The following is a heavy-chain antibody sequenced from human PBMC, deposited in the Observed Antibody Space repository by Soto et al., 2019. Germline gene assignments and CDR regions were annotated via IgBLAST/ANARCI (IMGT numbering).Heavy chain of an antibody. CDR2: ISYDGSNK. J-gene: IGHJ4*02. CDR1: GFTFSSYA. V-gene: IGHV3-30-3*01. D-gene: IGHD6-19*01. CDR3: ARDGQPGYSSGWYAY. Sequence: GGSLRLSCAASGFTFSSYAMHWVRQAPGKGLEWVAVISYDGSNKYYADSVKGRFTISRDNSKNTLYLQMNSLRAEDTAVYYCARDGQPGYSSGWYAYWGQGTLVTVSS.